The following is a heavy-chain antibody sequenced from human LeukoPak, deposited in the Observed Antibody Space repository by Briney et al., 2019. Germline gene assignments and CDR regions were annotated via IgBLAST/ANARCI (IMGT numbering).Heavy chain of an antibody. D-gene: IGHD2-2*01. CDR2: IIPILGIA. J-gene: IGHJ4*02. Sequence: GGSLRLSCAASGFTFSSYAISWVRQAPGQGLEWMGRIIPILGIANYAQKFQGRVTITADKSTSTAYMELSSLRSEDTAVYYCARDVSYCSSTSCIPFDYWGQGTLVTVSS. V-gene: IGHV1-69*04. CDR1: GFTFSSYA. CDR3: ARDVSYCSSTSCIPFDY.